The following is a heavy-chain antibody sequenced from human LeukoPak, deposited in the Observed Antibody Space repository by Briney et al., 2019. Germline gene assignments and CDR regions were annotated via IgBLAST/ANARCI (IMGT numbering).Heavy chain of an antibody. CDR3: AKDVRRCNGGCT. Sequence: GGSLRLSCAASGFSFSTYSFSWVRQAPGKGLEWVSGISASGGDTFYADSVKCRFTISRDNSKNTLSLQMNSLRVEDTAMYYCAKDVRRCNGGCTWGQGTLVTVSS. D-gene: IGHD2-15*01. CDR1: GFSFSTYS. CDR2: ISASGGDT. V-gene: IGHV3-23*01. J-gene: IGHJ5*02.